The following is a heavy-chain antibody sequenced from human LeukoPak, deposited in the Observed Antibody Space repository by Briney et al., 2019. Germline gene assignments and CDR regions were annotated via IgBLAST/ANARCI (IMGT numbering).Heavy chain of an antibody. CDR1: GYSISSGYY. V-gene: IGHV4-61*01. J-gene: IGHJ6*03. CDR3: ARSGAAGTYYYYMDV. D-gene: IGHD6-13*01. Sequence: SETLSPTCTVSGYSISSGYYWGWIRQPPGKGLEWIGYIYYSGSTNYNPSLKSRVTISVDTSKNQFSLKLSSVTAADTAVYYCARSGAAGTYYYYMDVWGKGTTVTISS. CDR2: IYYSGST.